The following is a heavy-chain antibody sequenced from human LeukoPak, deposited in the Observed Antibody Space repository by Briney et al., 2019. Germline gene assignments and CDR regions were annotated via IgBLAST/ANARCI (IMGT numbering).Heavy chain of an antibody. CDR2: INPNSGGT. D-gene: IGHD6-19*01. CDR1: GYTFTGYY. J-gene: IGHJ4*02. CDR3: ARARYSSPAGY. Sequence: ASVKVSCKASGYTFTGYYMHWVRQAPGQGLEWMGWINPNSGGTNYAQKFQGRVTMTRYTSINTAYMELSSLRSDDTAVYYCARARYSSPAGYWGQGTLVTVSS. V-gene: IGHV1-2*02.